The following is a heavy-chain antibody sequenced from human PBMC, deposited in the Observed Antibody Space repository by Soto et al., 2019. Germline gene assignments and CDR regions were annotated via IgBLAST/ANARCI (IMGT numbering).Heavy chain of an antibody. Sequence: QVQLVQSGAEVKKPGASVKVSCKASGYTFTGYYMHWVRQAPGQGHEWMGWINPNSGGTNYAQKFQGRVTMTRDTSISTAYMELSRLRSDDTAVYYCARDFIVGQLQNWFDPWGQGTLVTVSS. CDR1: GYTFTGYY. CDR2: INPNSGGT. CDR3: ARDFIVGQLQNWFDP. V-gene: IGHV1-2*02. D-gene: IGHD3-16*02. J-gene: IGHJ5*02.